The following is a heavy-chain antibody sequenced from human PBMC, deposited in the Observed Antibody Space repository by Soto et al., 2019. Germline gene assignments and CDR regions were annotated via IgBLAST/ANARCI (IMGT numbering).Heavy chain of an antibody. D-gene: IGHD3-10*01. Sequence: QITLKESGPTLVKPTQTLTLTCTFSGFSLTTTGVGVGWIRQPPGEALEWLAVIYSDGDKYYSPSLKSRLTITKDTSKNQVVLTMTIMDPVDTATYSCAHRLRGPGIYSGFDYWGQGTLITVSS. CDR2: IYSDGDK. J-gene: IGHJ4*02. CDR3: AHRLRGPGIYSGFDY. V-gene: IGHV2-5*02. CDR1: GFSLTTTGVG.